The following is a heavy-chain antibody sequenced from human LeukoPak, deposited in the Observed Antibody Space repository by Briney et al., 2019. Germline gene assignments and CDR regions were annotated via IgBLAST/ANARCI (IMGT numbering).Heavy chain of an antibody. J-gene: IGHJ5*02. D-gene: IGHD3-3*01. Sequence: GSLRLSCAASGFTVSSNYMSWVRQAPGKGLEWVSVIYSGGSTYYADSVKGRFTISRDNSKNTLYLQMNSLKTEDTAVYYCTTVPSYTIFGVVITSWGQGTLVTVSS. CDR3: TTVPSYTIFGVVITS. V-gene: IGHV3-66*01. CDR2: IYSGGST. CDR1: GFTVSSNY.